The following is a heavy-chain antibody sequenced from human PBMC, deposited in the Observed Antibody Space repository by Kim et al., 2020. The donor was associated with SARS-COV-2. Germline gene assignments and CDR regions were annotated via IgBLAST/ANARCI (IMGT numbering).Heavy chain of an antibody. J-gene: IGHJ6*02. V-gene: IGHV4-39*07. D-gene: IGHD3-9*01. CDR3: ARDGMYYDILTGYAHYGMDV. CDR2: IYYSGST. Sequence: SETLSLTCTVSGGSISSSSYYWGWIRQPPGKGLEWIGSIYYSGSTYYNPSLKSRVTISVDTSKNQFSLKLSSVTAADTAVYYCARDGMYYDILTGYAHYGMDVWGQGTTVTVSS. CDR1: GGSISSSSYY.